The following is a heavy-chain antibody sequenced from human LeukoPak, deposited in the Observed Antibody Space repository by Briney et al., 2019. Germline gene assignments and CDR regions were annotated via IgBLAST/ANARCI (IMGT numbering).Heavy chain of an antibody. CDR3: ARDPYSGSPFDY. D-gene: IGHD1-26*01. CDR2: IHPNTSDT. CDR1: GYIFTYYY. J-gene: IGHJ4*02. V-gene: IGHV1-2*02. Sequence: ASVKVSCKASGYIFTYYYMQWFRQAPGQGPEWMGWIHPNTSDTRYAQKFQGRVTMTRDTSISTAYMEVTRLSSDDTAVYFCARDPYSGSPFDYWGQGTLVTVSS.